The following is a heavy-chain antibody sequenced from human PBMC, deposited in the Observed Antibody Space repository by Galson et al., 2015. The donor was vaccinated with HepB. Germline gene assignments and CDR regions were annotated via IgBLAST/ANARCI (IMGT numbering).Heavy chain of an antibody. J-gene: IGHJ6*02. D-gene: IGHD5-18*01. CDR1: GFTVSSNY. V-gene: IGHV3-53*04. Sequence: SLRLSCAASGFTVSSNYMSWVRQAPGKGLEWVSVIYSGGSTYYADSVKGRFTISRHNSKNTLYLQMNSLRAEDTAVYYCARVFSSGSIYSYGYLYYYGMDVWGQGTTVTVSS. CDR2: IYSGGST. CDR3: ARVFSSGSIYSYGYLYYYGMDV.